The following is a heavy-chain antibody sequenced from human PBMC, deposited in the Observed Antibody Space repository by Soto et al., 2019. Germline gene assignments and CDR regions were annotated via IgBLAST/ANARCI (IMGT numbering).Heavy chain of an antibody. CDR3: ARGVYYFYMDV. Sequence: QVQLQESGPGLVKPSETLSLTCAVSGGSISISNWWSWVCQTPGKGLEWIGQIHHSGSTNYSPSLTSRVTISVDKSKHQFYLKMNSVTAADTAVYYCARGVYYFYMDVWGKGTTVTVSS. J-gene: IGHJ6*03. CDR2: IHHSGST. CDR1: GGSISISNW. D-gene: IGHD3-10*01. V-gene: IGHV4-4*02.